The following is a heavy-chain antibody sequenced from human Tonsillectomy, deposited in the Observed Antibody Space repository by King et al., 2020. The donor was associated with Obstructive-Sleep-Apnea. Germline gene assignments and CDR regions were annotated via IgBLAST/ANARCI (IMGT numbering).Heavy chain of an antibody. D-gene: IGHD3-9*01. Sequence: QLVQSGGGLVQPGGSLRLSCAASGFTFSSYAMHWVRQAPGKGLEYVSAISSKGGSTYYANSVKGGITISRDNSKNTLYLQMGSLRAEVRAVYYCARVWRPYYDILTDAFDIWGQGTMVTVSS. CDR1: GFTFSSYA. J-gene: IGHJ3*02. CDR2: ISSKGGST. V-gene: IGHV3-64*01. CDR3: ARVWRPYYDILTDAFDI.